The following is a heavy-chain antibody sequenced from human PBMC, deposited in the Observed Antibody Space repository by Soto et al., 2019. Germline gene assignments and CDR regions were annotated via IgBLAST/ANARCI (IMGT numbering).Heavy chain of an antibody. V-gene: IGHV1-3*01. D-gene: IGHD2-15*01. J-gene: IGHJ3*02. CDR3: ARGLRAATYDAFDI. CDR1: GFTFINYG. Sequence: ASVKVSCKTSGFTFINYGFHWVRQTPGQRLEWMGWINAGNGNTKYSQQFQGRVTISRDTSASTAYMELSSLRSEDTAVYYCARGLRAATYDAFDIWGQGTMVTVSS. CDR2: INAGNGNT.